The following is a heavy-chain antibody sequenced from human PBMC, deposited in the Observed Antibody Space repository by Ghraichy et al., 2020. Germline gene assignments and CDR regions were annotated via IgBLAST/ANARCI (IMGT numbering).Heavy chain of an antibody. D-gene: IGHD3-16*02. CDR1: GFAFSSSA. V-gene: IGHV3-23*01. CDR2: ISGSGGNT. J-gene: IGHJ4*02. CDR3: AKRSVSTPRVDDY. Sequence: GGSLRLSCAASGFAFSSSAMTWVRQAPGKGLEWVSCISGSGGNTYYADSVKGRFTISRDNSKNTVYLQMDSLRAEDTAVYYCAKRSVSTPRVDDYWGQGTLVTVSS.